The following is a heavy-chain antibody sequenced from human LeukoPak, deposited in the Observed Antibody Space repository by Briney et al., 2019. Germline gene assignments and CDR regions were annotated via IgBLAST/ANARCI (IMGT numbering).Heavy chain of an antibody. CDR2: IRYDGSNK. D-gene: IGHD3-10*01. J-gene: IGHJ4*02. Sequence: GGSLRLSCAASGFTFSSYGLHWVRQAPGKVLEWVAFIRYDGSNKYYADSVKGRFTISRDNSKNTLFLQMNSLRADDTAVYYCAKDLPEYYGSGSYGFDYWGQGTLVTVSS. CDR3: AKDLPEYYGSGSYGFDY. CDR1: GFTFSSYG. V-gene: IGHV3-30*02.